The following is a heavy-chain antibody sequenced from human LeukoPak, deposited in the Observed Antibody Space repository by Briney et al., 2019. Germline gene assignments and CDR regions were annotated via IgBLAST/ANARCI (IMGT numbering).Heavy chain of an antibody. Sequence: PGGSLRLSCAASGFTFSSYWMSWVRQAPGKGLEWVANIKEDGSEKYYVDSVEGRFFISRDNAKDSLYLQMSSLRAEDTAVYYCARALHARDYWGQGTLVTVSS. J-gene: IGHJ4*02. V-gene: IGHV3-7*01. CDR2: IKEDGSEK. CDR1: GFTFSSYW. CDR3: ARALHARDY.